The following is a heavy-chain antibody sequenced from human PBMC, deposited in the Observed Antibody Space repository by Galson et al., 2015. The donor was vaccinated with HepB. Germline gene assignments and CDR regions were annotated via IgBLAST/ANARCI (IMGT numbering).Heavy chain of an antibody. D-gene: IGHD3-10*01. Sequence: SVKVSCKASGYTFTSNYMHWVRQAPGQGLEWMGVINPGYGSTSFAERFQGRVTMTSDTSTSTVYMELSSLRSEDTAVYYCARDGEPMIRGVNWFDPWGQGTLVTVSS. CDR2: INPGYGST. CDR1: GYTFTSNY. V-gene: IGHV1-46*01. J-gene: IGHJ5*02. CDR3: ARDGEPMIRGVNWFDP.